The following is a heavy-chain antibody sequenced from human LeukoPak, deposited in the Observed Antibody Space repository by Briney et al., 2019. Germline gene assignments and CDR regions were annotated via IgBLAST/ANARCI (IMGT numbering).Heavy chain of an antibody. CDR2: INPNSGGT. D-gene: IGHD2-2*01. Sequence: ASVKVSCKASGYTSTGYYMHWVRQAPGQGLEWMGWINPNSGGTNYAQKFQGRVTMTRDTSISTAYMELSRLRSDDTAVYYCARSDCSSTSCSDAFDIWGQGTMVTVSS. J-gene: IGHJ3*02. CDR1: GYTSTGYY. CDR3: ARSDCSSTSCSDAFDI. V-gene: IGHV1-2*02.